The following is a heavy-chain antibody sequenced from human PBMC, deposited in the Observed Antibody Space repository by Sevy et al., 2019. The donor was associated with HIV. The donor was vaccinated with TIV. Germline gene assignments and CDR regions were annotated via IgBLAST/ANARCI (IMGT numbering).Heavy chain of an antibody. CDR3: ARDIAVAGSNWFDP. Sequence: SETLSLTCTVSGGSISSYYWSWIRQPAGKGLEWIGRIYTSGSTNYNPSLKSRVTMSVDTSKNQFSLKLSSVTAADTAVYYCARDIAVAGSNWFDPGAREPWSPSPQ. CDR1: GGSISSYY. J-gene: IGHJ5*02. V-gene: IGHV4-4*07. D-gene: IGHD6-19*01. CDR2: IYTSGST.